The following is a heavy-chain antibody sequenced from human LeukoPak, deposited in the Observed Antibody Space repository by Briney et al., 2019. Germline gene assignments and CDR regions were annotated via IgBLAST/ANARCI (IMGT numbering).Heavy chain of an antibody. CDR2: INHSGST. J-gene: IGHJ3*02. CDR3: ARGRVVGATSLFWTDAFDI. CDR1: AGSLSGYY. D-gene: IGHD1-26*01. V-gene: IGHV4-34*01. Sequence: KPSETLSLTCAVYAGSLSGYYWRWIRPPPGKGLEWVGEINHSGSTNYNPSLKSRVTISVDTSKNQFSLKLSSVTAADTAVYYCARGRVVGATSLFWTDAFDIWGQGTMVTVSS.